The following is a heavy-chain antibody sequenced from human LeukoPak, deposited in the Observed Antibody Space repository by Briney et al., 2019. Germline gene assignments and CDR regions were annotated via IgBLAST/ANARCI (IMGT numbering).Heavy chain of an antibody. CDR2: IYYTEGT. CDR3: AAIFTDGKFGY. CDR1: GNSISSGDNY. V-gene: IGHV4-61*08. D-gene: IGHD3-9*01. J-gene: IGHJ4*02. Sequence: PSETLSLTCTVSGNSISSGDNYWSWIRQPPGNGLEYIGYIYYTEGTNSNPSLKSRVTISLDTSKNQFSLKLSSVTAEDTAVYYCAAIFTDGKFGYWGQGTLVTVSS.